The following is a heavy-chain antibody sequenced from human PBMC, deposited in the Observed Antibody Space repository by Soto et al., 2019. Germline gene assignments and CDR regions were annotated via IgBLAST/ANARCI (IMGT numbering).Heavy chain of an antibody. V-gene: IGHV3-30-3*01. D-gene: IGHD3-22*01. Sequence: PGGSLRLSCAASGFTFSSYAMHWVRQAPGKGLEWVAVISYDGSNKYYADSVKGRFTISRDNSKNTLYLQMNSLRAEDTAVYYCARDSLPYYDSSASPLDAFDIWGQGTMVTVSS. CDR2: ISYDGSNK. CDR1: GFTFSSYA. J-gene: IGHJ3*02. CDR3: ARDSLPYYDSSASPLDAFDI.